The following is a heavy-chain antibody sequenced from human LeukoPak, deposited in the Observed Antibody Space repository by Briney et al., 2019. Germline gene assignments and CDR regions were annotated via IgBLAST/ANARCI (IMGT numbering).Heavy chain of an antibody. CDR2: INHSGGT. CDR1: GGSFSGYY. D-gene: IGHD2-21*01. Sequence: SETLSLTCAVYGGSFSGYYWSWIRQPPGKGLEWIGEINHSGGTNYNPSLKSRVPISVDTSKNQFSLKLSSVTAADTAVYFCARDNGGDYWYSDIWGRGTLVTVSS. V-gene: IGHV4-34*01. CDR3: ARDNGGDYWYSDI. J-gene: IGHJ2*01.